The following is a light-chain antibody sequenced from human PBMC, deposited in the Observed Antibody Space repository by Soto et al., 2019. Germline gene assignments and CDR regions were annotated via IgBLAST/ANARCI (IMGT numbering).Light chain of an antibody. CDR3: CSYEGSYTLV. J-gene: IGLJ2*01. Sequence: QSALTQPASVSGSPGQSITISCTGTSSDVGGYKYVSWYQQHPGKAPKLMIYDVSKRPSGVPDRFSGSKSGNTASLTISGLQAEDEADYYCCSYEGSYTLVFGGGTKLTVL. V-gene: IGLV2-11*01. CDR1: SSDVGGYKY. CDR2: DVS.